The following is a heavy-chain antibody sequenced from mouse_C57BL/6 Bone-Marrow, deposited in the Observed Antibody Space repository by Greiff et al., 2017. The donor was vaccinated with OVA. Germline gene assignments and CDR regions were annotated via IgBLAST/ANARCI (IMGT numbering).Heavy chain of an antibody. V-gene: IGHV14-4*01. CDR2: IDPENGDT. CDR3: TTWDYDYDVGY. CDR1: GFNIKDDY. D-gene: IGHD2-4*01. J-gene: IGHJ2*01. Sequence: EVQLVESGAELVRPGASVKLSCTASGFNIKDDYMHWVKQRPEQGLEWIGWIDPENGDTEYASKFQGKATITADTSSNTAYLQLSSLTSEDTAVYYCTTWDYDYDVGYWGQGTTLTVSS.